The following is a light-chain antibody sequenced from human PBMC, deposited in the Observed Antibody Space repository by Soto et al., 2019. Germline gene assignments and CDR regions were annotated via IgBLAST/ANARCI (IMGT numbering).Light chain of an antibody. CDR1: QSISNY. V-gene: IGKV1-39*01. J-gene: IGKJ1*01. Sequence: IQMTQSASSLSASLGDRVTITWRASQSISNYLTWYQQKPGKAPKVLIYAASTLQSGIPSRFSGSGSGTEFTLTISGLQPDDFAIYYCQQSYSSPRTFGQGTKVDI. CDR2: AAS. CDR3: QQSYSSPRT.